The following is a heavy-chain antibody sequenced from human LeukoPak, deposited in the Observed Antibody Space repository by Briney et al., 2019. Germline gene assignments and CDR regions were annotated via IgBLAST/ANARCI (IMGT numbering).Heavy chain of an antibody. J-gene: IGHJ4*02. CDR1: DGSIRNFY. V-gene: IGHV4-59*01. D-gene: IGHD3-22*01. CDR2: TLYGGRT. CDR3: ARWGHFDASGYFVVDY. Sequence: PSETLSLTCTVSDGSIRNFYWYWFRQPPGKRLEWIGHTLYGGRTDYNPSLESRVTISVDTSKSQFSLNLRSVTTTDTAVYYCARWGHFDASGYFVVDYWGQGALVTVSS.